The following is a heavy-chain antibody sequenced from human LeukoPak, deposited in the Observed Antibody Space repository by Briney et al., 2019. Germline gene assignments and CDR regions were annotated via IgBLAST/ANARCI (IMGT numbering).Heavy chain of an antibody. CDR3: AREDGSNWNSYYKYYMDV. V-gene: IGHV1-18*01. D-gene: IGHD1/OR15-1a*01. J-gene: IGHJ6*03. CDR2: ISGYNGNT. Sequence: ASVKVSCKASGYPIASYGISWVRQAPGQGLEWMGWISGYNGNTSYAQKFQGRVTLTTDRYTSTAYMELSSLRSGDTAVYYCAREDGSNWNSYYKYYMDVWGKGTTVTVSS. CDR1: GYPIASYG.